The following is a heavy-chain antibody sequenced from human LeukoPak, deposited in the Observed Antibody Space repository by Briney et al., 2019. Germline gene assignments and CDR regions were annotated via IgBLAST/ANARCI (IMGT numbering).Heavy chain of an antibody. CDR2: VYRRGTT. D-gene: IGHD4-11*01. J-gene: IGHJ4*02. CDR1: GYSISSGNY. Sequence: SETLSLTCSVSGYSISSGNYWGWIRQPPGKGLEWIGCVYRRGTTYYNPSVKSRVTISVDTSEIQFSLNLSSVTAADTALYYCASGPRLPHFDYWGQGTLVTVSS. CDR3: ASGPRLPHFDY. V-gene: IGHV4-38-2*01.